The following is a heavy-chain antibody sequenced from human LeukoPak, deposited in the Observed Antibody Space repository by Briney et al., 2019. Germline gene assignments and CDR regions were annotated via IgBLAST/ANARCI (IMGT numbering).Heavy chain of an antibody. CDR2: ISWNSGSI. D-gene: IGHD3-22*01. Sequence: GGSLRLSCAASGFTFDDYAMHWVRHAPGEGLEWVSGISWNSGSIGYADSVKGRFTISRDNAKNSLYLQMNSLRAEDTALYYCAKDRVYYDSSGNLDYWGQGTLVTVSS. CDR1: GFTFDDYA. J-gene: IGHJ4*02. V-gene: IGHV3-9*01. CDR3: AKDRVYYDSSGNLDY.